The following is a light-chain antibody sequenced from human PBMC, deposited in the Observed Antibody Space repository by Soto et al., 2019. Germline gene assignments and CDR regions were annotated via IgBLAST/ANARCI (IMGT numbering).Light chain of an antibody. CDR1: QSVSSN. Sequence: EIVMTQSPATLSVSPGERATLSCRASQSVSSNLAWYRQKPGQAPRLLIYGASTRATGIPARFSGAGSGTEFTLTISSLQSADFAVYYCQQYDNYWTFGQGTKVEIQ. V-gene: IGKV3-15*01. J-gene: IGKJ1*01. CDR2: GAS. CDR3: QQYDNYWT.